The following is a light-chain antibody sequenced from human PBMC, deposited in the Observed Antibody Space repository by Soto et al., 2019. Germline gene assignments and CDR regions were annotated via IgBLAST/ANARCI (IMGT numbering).Light chain of an antibody. CDR2: AAA. Sequence: DIQMTQSPSSLSASVGDRVTMTCRASQNINNYLNWYQQKPGKAPKLLIFAAANLETGIPSRFSGSRSGTDFTLSVSNLXPEDFATYYCQQTYMTPPWTFGQGTKVDIK. V-gene: IGKV1-39*01. CDR3: QQTYMTPPWT. J-gene: IGKJ1*01. CDR1: QNINNY.